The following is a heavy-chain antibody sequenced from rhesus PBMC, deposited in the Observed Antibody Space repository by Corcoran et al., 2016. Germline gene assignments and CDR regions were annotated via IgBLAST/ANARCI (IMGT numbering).Heavy chain of an antibody. CDR3: AKGFYYFDY. V-gene: IGHV3-28*02. J-gene: IGHJ4*01. CDR2: MNSGCCST. Sequence: EVQLVESGGGLAKPGGSLRLSCAASGFTFSNYWMYWVRQAPGKGLAGISAMNSGCCSTHSADSEEGRFTISRENSKNTLYLQMNSLRAEDTAVYYCAKGFYYFDYWGQGVLVTVSS. CDR1: GFTFSNYW.